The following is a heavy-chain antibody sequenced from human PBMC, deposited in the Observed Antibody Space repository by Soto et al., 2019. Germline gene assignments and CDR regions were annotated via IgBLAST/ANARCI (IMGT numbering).Heavy chain of an antibody. V-gene: IGHV4-39*02. CDR1: GGSLSPRSSY. J-gene: IGHJ5*02. D-gene: IGHD4-17*01. CDR3: GAHDYVAKEYRFNT. CDR2: IYYIGNT. Sequence: SETLSLPCTVSGGSLSPRSSYLGWLRQPPGKGLEWIGNIYYIGNTYYNPSLRGRLALPIDSSKTRFSLNLSSVTTADTAEYYFGAHDYVAKEYRFNTWGQGTMVTVS.